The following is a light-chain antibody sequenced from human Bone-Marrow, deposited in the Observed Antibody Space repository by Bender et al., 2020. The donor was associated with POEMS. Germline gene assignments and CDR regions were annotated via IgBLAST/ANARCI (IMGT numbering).Light chain of an antibody. CDR2: EVT. CDR1: SSDVGAYNY. Sequence: QSALTQPPSASGSPGQSVTISCTGTSSDVGAYNYVSWYQQHPGKAPRLMISEVTKRPSGVPDRFSGSKSGNTASLTVSGLQSEDEADYYCAVWDDSLNGWVFGGGTKLTVL. CDR3: AVWDDSLNGWV. J-gene: IGLJ3*02. V-gene: IGLV2-8*01.